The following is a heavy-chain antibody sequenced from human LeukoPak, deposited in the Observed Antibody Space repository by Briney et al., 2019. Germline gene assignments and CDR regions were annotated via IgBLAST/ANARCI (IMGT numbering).Heavy chain of an antibody. D-gene: IGHD6-6*01. J-gene: IGHJ4*02. CDR2: IYSGGST. CDR1: GFTVSSTY. CDR3: ARDLGSSSVVDY. V-gene: IGHV3-66*01. Sequence: GGSLRLSCAVSGFTVSSTYMSWVRQAPGKGLEWVSVIYSGGSTYYADSVKGRFTISRDNSKNTLYLQMNSLRAEDTAVYYCARDLGSSSVVDYWGQGTLVTVSS.